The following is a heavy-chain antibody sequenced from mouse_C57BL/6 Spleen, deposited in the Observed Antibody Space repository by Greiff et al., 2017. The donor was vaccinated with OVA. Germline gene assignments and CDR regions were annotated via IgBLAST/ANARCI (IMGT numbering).Heavy chain of an antibody. CDR2: IYIGNGYT. D-gene: IGHD1-1*01. J-gene: IGHJ4*01. V-gene: IGHV1-58*01. CDR1: GYTFTSYG. Sequence: VQLKQSGAELVRPGSSVKMSCKTSGYTFTSYGINWVKQRPGQGLEWIGYIYIGNGYTEYNEKFKGKATLTSDTSSSTAYVQLSSLTSEDSAIYFCALITTVEDGYAMDYWGQGTSVTVSS. CDR3: ALITTVEDGYAMDY.